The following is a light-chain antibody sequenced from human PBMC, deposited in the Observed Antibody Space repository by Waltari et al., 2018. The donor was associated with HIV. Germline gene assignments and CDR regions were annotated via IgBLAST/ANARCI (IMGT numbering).Light chain of an antibody. V-gene: IGLV1-44*01. CDR3: AAWDDSLNGWV. J-gene: IGLJ3*02. CDR2: SNN. CDR1: SPNIGSNT. Sequence: PSASGTPGQRVTISCSGSSPNIGSNTVNWYQQLPGTAPKLLIYSNNQRPSGVPDRFSGSKSGTSASLAISGLQSEDEADYYCAAWDDSLNGWVFGGGTKLTVL.